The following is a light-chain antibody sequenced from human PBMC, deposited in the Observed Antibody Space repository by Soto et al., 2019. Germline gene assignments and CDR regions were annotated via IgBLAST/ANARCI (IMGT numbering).Light chain of an antibody. CDR3: QEYNGRSS. Sequence: EGVTTQSPATLSVSPGERATLSCRASQNVDGDLAWDQQKPGQAPRLLIYRTSTRANGTPVRFSGSGSGTEFTLTISSLQSEDFAVYYCQEYNGRSSFGQGTKVEIK. CDR2: RTS. J-gene: IGKJ1*01. CDR1: QNVDGD. V-gene: IGKV3-15*01.